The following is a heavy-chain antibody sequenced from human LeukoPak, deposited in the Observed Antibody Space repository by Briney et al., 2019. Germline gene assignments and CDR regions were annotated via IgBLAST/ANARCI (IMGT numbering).Heavy chain of an antibody. J-gene: IGHJ4*02. CDR3: ARVNYYDSSGYYEDDY. Sequence: AASVKVSCKASGYTFTSYGISWVRQAPGQGPEWMGWISAYNGNTNYAQKLQGRVTMTTDTSTSTAYMELRSLRSDDTAVYYCARVNYYDSSGYYEDDYWGQGTLVTVSS. CDR2: ISAYNGNT. V-gene: IGHV1-18*01. D-gene: IGHD3-22*01. CDR1: GYTFTSYG.